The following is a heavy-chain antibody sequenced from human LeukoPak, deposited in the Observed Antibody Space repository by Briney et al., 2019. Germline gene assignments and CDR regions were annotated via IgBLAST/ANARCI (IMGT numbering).Heavy chain of an antibody. J-gene: IGHJ4*02. CDR2: INPNGGGT. V-gene: IGHV1-2*02. D-gene: IGHD3-9*01. Sequence: ASVKVSCKASGGTFSSYAISWVRQAPGQGLEWMGWINPNGGGTNYAQKFQGRVTMTRDTSISTAYMELSRLRSDDTAVYYCARGDWAPEYWGQGTLVTVSS. CDR1: GGTFSSYA. CDR3: ARGDWAPEY.